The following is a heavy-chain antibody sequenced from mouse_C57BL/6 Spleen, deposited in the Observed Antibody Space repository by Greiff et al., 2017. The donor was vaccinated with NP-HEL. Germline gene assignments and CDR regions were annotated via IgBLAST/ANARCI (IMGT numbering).Heavy chain of an antibody. CDR1: GYTFTDYN. J-gene: IGHJ1*03. Sequence: VQLQQSGPELVKPGASVKIPCKASGYTFTDYNMDWVKQSHGKSLEWIGDINPNTGGTSYNQTFKGKATLTVDKSSSTAYMELRSLTSEYTAVXYCARGGYYYWYFDVWGTGTPVTVSS. CDR2: INPNTGGT. D-gene: IGHD2-3*01. CDR3: ARGGYYYWYFDV. V-gene: IGHV1-18*01.